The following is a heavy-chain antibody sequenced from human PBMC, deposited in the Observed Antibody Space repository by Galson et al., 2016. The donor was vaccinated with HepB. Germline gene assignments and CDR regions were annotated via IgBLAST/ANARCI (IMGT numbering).Heavy chain of an antibody. D-gene: IGHD6-13*01. CDR2: ISSGGGSM. Sequence: SLRLSCAASGFTLRNYEMNWVRQAPGKGLEWISHISSGGGSMYYADSVKGRFTISRDNAKNSVYLQMNSLRAEDTSVYYCARESSSWAQSVAPKFDNWGQGTLVTVSS. CDR3: ARESSSWAQSVAPKFDN. J-gene: IGHJ4*02. CDR1: GFTLRNYE. V-gene: IGHV3-48*03.